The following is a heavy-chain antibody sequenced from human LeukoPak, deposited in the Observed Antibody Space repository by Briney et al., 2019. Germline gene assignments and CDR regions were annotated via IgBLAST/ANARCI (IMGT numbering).Heavy chain of an antibody. V-gene: IGHV3-11*01. CDR2: IGSSGSSI. CDR1: GFTFSNYY. J-gene: IGHJ4*02. D-gene: IGHD3-22*01. Sequence: GGSLRLSCAASGFTFSNYYMNWIRQAPGKGLEWVSYIGSSGSSIYYADSVKGRFTISRDNAKNSLYLQMNSLRAEDTAVYYCARGESSAYPSPCWGQGTLVTVSS. CDR3: ARGESSAYPSPC.